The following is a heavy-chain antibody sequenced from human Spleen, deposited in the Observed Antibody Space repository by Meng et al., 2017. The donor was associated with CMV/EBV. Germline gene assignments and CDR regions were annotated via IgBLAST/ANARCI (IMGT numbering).Heavy chain of an antibody. CDR2: IYHSGST. V-gene: IGHV4-34*01. Sequence: SETLSLTCAVYGGSFSGYYWSWIRQPPGKGLEWIGEIYHSGSTNYNPSLKSRVTISVDKSKNQFSLKLSSVTAADTAVYYCAVVTPSSGMDVWGQGTTVTVSS. CDR3: AVVTPSSGMDV. J-gene: IGHJ6*02. CDR1: GGSFSGYY. D-gene: IGHD3-22*01.